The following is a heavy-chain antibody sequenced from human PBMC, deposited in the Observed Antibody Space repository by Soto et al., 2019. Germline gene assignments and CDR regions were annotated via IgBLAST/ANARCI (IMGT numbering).Heavy chain of an antibody. CDR2: ISGSGGST. D-gene: IGHD5-18*01. J-gene: IGHJ6*02. V-gene: IGHV3-23*01. CDR1: GFTFSSYA. CDR3: ATRRGYSYGSAYGMDV. Sequence: GGSLRLSCAASGFTFSSYAMSWVRQAPGKGLEWVSAISGSGGSTYYADSVKGRFTISRDNSKNTLYLQMNSLRAEDTAVYYCATRRGYSYGSAYGMDVWGQGTTVTVSS.